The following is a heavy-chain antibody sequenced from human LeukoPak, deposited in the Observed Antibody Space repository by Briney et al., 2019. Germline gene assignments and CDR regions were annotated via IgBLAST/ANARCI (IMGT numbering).Heavy chain of an antibody. CDR3: AKEMGATNYFEY. J-gene: IGHJ4*02. Sequence: GGSLRLSCAASGFTFSTYGMHWVRQAPGKGLEWVGVISYDGSNKYYADSVKGRFTISRDNSKNTLYLQMNSLRAEDTAVYYCAKEMGATNYFEYWGQGTLVTVSS. D-gene: IGHD1-26*01. CDR2: ISYDGSNK. V-gene: IGHV3-30*18. CDR1: GFTFSTYG.